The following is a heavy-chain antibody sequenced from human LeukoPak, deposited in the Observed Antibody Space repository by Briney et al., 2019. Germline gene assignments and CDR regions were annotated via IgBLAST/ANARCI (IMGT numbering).Heavy chain of an antibody. CDR3: ARGAGSGWHKYYFDY. Sequence: PGGSLRLSCAASGFTFSSYGMHWVRQTPGKGLEWVAFIRYDGSNKYYADSVKGRFTISRDNSKNTLYLQMNSLRVEDTAVYYCARGAGSGWHKYYFDYWGQGTLVTVSS. CDR2: IRYDGSNK. J-gene: IGHJ4*02. CDR1: GFTFSSYG. D-gene: IGHD6-19*01. V-gene: IGHV3-30*02.